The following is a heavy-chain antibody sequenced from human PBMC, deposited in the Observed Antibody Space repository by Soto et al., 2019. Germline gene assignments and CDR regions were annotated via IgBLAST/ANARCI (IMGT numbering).Heavy chain of an antibody. J-gene: IGHJ4*02. CDR2: ISSSGSTI. V-gene: IGHV3-48*03. D-gene: IGHD5-12*01. CDR3: ARVGYVVPFDY. CDR1: GFTFSSYE. Sequence: GSLRLSCAASGFTFSSYEMNWVRQAPGKGLEWVSYISSSGSTIYYADSVKGRFTISRDNAKNSLYLQMNSLRAEDTAVYYCARVGYVVPFDYWGQGTLVTVSS.